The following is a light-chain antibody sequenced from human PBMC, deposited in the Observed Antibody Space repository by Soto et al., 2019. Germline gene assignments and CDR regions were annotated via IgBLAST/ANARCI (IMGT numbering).Light chain of an antibody. CDR1: NSNIGSHF. CDR3: ASWDGSLNAVL. J-gene: IGLJ2*01. V-gene: IGLV1-47*01. CDR2: RDD. Sequence: QLVLTQPPSASGTPGQRVTISCSGSNSNIGSHFVFWYQQLPGTIPKLLIYRDDQRASGVPDRFSGSKSGTSASLAISGLRSEDEADYYCASWDGSLNAVLFGGGTKLTVL.